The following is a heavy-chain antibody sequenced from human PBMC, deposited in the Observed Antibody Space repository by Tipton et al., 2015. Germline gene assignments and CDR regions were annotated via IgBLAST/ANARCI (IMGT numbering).Heavy chain of an antibody. J-gene: IGHJ3*02. Sequence: TLSLTCNVSGGSVTSGNYYWSWIRQPPGKGLEWIGYISYTDNVHYNPSLESRVTISVDTSKNQFSLTLNSVTAADTAVYYCARVPDSGFDAFDIWGQGTMVTVSS. CDR1: GGSVTSGNYY. V-gene: IGHV4-61*01. CDR3: ARVPDSGFDAFDI. D-gene: IGHD5-12*01. CDR2: ISYTDNV.